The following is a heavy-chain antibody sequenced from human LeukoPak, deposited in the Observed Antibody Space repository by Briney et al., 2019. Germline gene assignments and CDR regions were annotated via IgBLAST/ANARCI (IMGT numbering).Heavy chain of an antibody. CDR3: ARGPDYGSTIDY. Sequence: SSVNVSCTASVYTFTVYYMHGVRQAPGQGGEWMGGINPNSGDTKYTQKFQGRVSRTRDTSISTPYAELSRLTSDDTAVYCCARGPDYGSTIDYWGQGTLVTVS. D-gene: IGHD4-23*01. V-gene: IGHV1-2*02. CDR1: VYTFTVYY. J-gene: IGHJ4*02. CDR2: INPNSGDT.